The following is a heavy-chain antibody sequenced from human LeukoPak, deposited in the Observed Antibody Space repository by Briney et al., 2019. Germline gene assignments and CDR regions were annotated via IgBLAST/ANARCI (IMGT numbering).Heavy chain of an antibody. V-gene: IGHV1-46*01. CDR1: GYTFSRYY. CDR2: MNPSGGTT. D-gene: IGHD3-16*01. Sequence: ASVKVSCKASGYTFSRYYIHWVRQAPGQGLEWMGKMNPSGGTTTYARKFQGRVTVTRDTPTSTVYMEMSSLRPEDTAVYYCAREESGGLFDYWGQGTLLTVSS. J-gene: IGHJ4*02. CDR3: AREESGGLFDY.